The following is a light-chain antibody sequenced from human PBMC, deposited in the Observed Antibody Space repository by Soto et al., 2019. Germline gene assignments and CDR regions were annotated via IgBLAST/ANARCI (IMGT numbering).Light chain of an antibody. J-gene: IGKJ1*01. Sequence: IQMTQSPSSVSASVGDRVTITCRASQSISSYLNWYQQKPGKAPKLLIYAASSLQSGVPSRFSGSGSGTDFTLTISSLQPEDFATHYCQHYNSYSEAFGQGTKVEIK. CDR3: QHYNSYSEA. CDR2: AAS. CDR1: QSISSY. V-gene: IGKV1-39*01.